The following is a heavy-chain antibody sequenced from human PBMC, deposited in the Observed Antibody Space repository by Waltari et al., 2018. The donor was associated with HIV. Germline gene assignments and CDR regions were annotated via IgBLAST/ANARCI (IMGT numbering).Heavy chain of an antibody. J-gene: IGHJ5*02. CDR3: ARRPGYCSGTRCYYSHWFDP. Sequence: QITLEESGPTLVKPTQTLTLTCTFSGFSLSTSGVRVGWILQPPGKALEWLALISWNGNKNYSPSLKSRVTITKETSKDQVVLKMTNMDPADTATYFCARRPGYCSGTRCYYSHWFDPWGQGTLVTVSS. V-gene: IGHV2-5*01. CDR1: GFSLSTSGVR. CDR2: ISWNGNK. D-gene: IGHD2-2*03.